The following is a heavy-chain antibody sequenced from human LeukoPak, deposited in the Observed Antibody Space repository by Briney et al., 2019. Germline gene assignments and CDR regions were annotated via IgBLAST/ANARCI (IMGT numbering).Heavy chain of an antibody. D-gene: IGHD2-2*02. CDR1: GFTFSSYA. CDR2: ISYVGSNK. CDR3: ARDLRDIVVVPAAIAGGFDP. V-gene: IGHV3-30*04. J-gene: IGHJ5*02. Sequence: GGSLRLSCAASGFTFSSYAMRWVRQAPGKGLEWVAVISYVGSNKYYADSVKGRFTISRDNSKNTLYLQMNSLRAEDTAVYYCARDLRDIVVVPAAIAGGFDPWGQGTLVTVSS.